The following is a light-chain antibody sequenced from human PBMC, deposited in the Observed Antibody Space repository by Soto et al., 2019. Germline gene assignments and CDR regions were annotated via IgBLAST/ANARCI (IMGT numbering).Light chain of an antibody. CDR3: QQYSSSQGWT. CDR1: QSVRTTY. Sequence: IVLTQSPGTLSLSPGERATLSCRASQSVRTTYLAWYQQKPGQAPRLLIYNASNRTTGIPDRFSGSGSGTNFTLTIHRLEPADFAVYFCQQYSSSQGWTFGQGTKV. V-gene: IGKV3-20*01. J-gene: IGKJ1*01. CDR2: NAS.